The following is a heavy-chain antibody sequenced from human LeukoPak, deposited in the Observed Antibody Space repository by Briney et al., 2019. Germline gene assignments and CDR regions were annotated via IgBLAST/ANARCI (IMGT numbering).Heavy chain of an antibody. CDR2: INPSGGST. J-gene: IGHJ6*03. CDR3: AREGQWLAPDNKYYYYYMDV. Sequence: ASVKASCKASGYTFTSYYMHWVRQAPGQGLEWMGIINPSGGSTSYAQKFQGRVTMTRDMSTSTVYMELSSLRSEDTAVYYCAREGQWLAPDNKYYYYYMDVWGKGTTVTVSS. CDR1: GYTFTSYY. D-gene: IGHD6-19*01. V-gene: IGHV1-46*01.